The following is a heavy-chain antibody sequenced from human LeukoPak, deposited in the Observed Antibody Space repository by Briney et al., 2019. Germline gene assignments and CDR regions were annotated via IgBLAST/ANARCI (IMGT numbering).Heavy chain of an antibody. J-gene: IGHJ4*02. CDR2: INPSSGST. V-gene: IGHV1-46*01. CDR3: AREFQYYLDY. Sequence: ASVKASCKTSGYTFISYYIHWVRQAPGQGPQWMGMINPSSGSTNYAQKFHGRVTMTRDTSTYTVYMEVSSLRSEDTAFYYCAREFQYYLDYWGRGSLVTVSS. CDR1: GYTFISYY.